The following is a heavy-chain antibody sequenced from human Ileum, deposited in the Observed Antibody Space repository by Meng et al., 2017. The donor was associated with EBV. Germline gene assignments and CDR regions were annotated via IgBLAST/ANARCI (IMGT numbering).Heavy chain of an antibody. Sequence: QGRGPGLVKPSETLSLTCSVSGGSVSSSGNYWSWIRQPPGKGLEWIGYIYNSGSTNYNPSLKSRVTISVDTSKNQFSLKLSSVTAADTAVYYCARDGYSSGSDWGQGTLVTVSS. J-gene: IGHJ4*02. D-gene: IGHD6-19*01. CDR2: IYNSGST. CDR1: GGSVSSSGNY. V-gene: IGHV4-61*08. CDR3: ARDGYSSGSD.